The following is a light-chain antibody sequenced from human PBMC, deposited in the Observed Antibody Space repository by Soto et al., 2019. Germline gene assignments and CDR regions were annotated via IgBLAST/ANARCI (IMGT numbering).Light chain of an antibody. V-gene: IGLV1-40*01. CDR3: QSYDSSLSAFYV. CDR1: SSDVGACYY. Sequence: QSVLTQPASVSGSPGQSITISCTGTSSDVGACYYVHWYQQLPGTAPKLLIYGNSNRPSGVPDRFSGSKSGTSASLAITGLQAEDEADYYCQSYDSSLSAFYVFGTGTKVTVL. CDR2: GNS. J-gene: IGLJ1*01.